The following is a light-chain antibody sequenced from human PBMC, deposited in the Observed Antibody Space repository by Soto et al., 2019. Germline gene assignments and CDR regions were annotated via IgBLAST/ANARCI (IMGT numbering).Light chain of an antibody. CDR3: QLYNRRPGT. CDR1: QSVSST. CDR2: GAS. V-gene: IGKV3D-15*03. Sequence: ITKSQATLSVSPGERATLWCGASQSVSSTFAWYQQKPGQAPRLLINGASIRATGIPARFSGSGSGTEFTLTISILQPEDFAAYYIQLYNRRPGTFGQGTKVAIK. J-gene: IGKJ1*01.